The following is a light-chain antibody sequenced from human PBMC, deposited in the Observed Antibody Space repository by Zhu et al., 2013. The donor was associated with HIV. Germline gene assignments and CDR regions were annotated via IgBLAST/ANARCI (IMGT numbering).Light chain of an antibody. V-gene: IGKV3-15*01. Sequence: EIVMTQSPATLSVSPGERATLSCRASQFVSSNIAWYQQKPGQAPRLLIYGASSRATDIPARFSGSGSGTDFTLTISRLEPEDFAVYYCQQYGTSSGTFGQGTKVEIK. J-gene: IGKJ1*01. CDR2: GAS. CDR3: QQYGTSSGT. CDR1: QFVSSN.